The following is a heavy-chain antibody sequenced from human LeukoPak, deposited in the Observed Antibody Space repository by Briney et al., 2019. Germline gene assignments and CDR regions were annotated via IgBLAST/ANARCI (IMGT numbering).Heavy chain of an antibody. V-gene: IGHV1-2*02. J-gene: IGHJ4*02. CDR3: ARDTYGSGSSDFDY. CDR1: GYTFTGYY. CDR2: INPNSGGT. D-gene: IGHD3-10*01. Sequence: ASVKVSCKASGYTFTGYYMHWVRQAPGQGLEWMGWINPNSGGTNYAQKFQGRVTMPRDTSISTAYMELSRLRSDDTAVYYCARDTYGSGSSDFDYWGQGTLVTVSS.